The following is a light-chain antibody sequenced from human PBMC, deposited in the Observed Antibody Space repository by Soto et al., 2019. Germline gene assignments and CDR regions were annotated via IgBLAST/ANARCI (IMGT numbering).Light chain of an antibody. CDR2: AAS. Sequence: DIQMTQSPSSLSASVGDRVTITCRASQSISSYLNWYQQKPGKAPKLLIYAASSLQSGVPSRFSGSGSCTDFTLPISSLQPEDFATYYCQQSYSTPPTFGQGTKVEIK. V-gene: IGKV1-39*01. J-gene: IGKJ1*01. CDR3: QQSYSTPPT. CDR1: QSISSY.